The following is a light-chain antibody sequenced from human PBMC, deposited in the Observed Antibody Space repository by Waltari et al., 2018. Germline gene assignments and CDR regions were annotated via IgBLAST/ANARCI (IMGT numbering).Light chain of an antibody. Sequence: DIQVTQSPSSLSASIGDRVTITCRASQKISNYLNWYQQKPGTAPRLLIYAASTLRGGVPSRFSGRGSGTDFTLTISSLQPEDSATYYCQQYYSTLSFGPGTKVDVK. CDR3: QQYYSTLS. J-gene: IGKJ3*01. CDR1: QKISNY. V-gene: IGKV1-39*01. CDR2: AAS.